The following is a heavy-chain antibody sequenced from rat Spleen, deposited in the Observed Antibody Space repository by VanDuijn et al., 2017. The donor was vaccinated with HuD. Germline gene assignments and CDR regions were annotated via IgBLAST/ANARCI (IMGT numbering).Heavy chain of an antibody. D-gene: IGHD1-2*01. V-gene: IGHV5-31*01. J-gene: IGHJ2*01. CDR1: GFTFNNYW. Sequence: EVQLVESGGGLVQPGRSLKLSCVASGFTFNNYWMTWIRQAPGKGLEWVASISTTGGTTYYSDSVKGRFTISRDFAENTLYLQMSSLKSEDTATYYCATDYSSYIPYFDYWGQGVMVTVSS. CDR3: ATDYSSYIPYFDY. CDR2: ISTTGGTT.